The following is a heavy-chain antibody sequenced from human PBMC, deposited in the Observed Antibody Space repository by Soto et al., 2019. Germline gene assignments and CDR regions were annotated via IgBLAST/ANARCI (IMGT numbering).Heavy chain of an antibody. D-gene: IGHD2-21*01. CDR1: GASISNEKW. CDR2: VYDNGNT. Sequence: QMQLQEPGPGLVKPSETLSLTCAVSGASISNEKWWSWVRQPPGKGLEWIAEVYDNGNTNYNPSLRSRVTLSVDKSKNQFSLKLNSVTAADTAIYFCAMSPGSYAIENWGQGILVTVSS. CDR3: AMSPGSYAIEN. V-gene: IGHV4-4*02. J-gene: IGHJ4*02.